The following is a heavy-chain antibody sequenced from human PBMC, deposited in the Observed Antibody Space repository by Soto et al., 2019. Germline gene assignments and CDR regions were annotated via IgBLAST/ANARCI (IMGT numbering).Heavy chain of an antibody. D-gene: IGHD2-15*01. Sequence: ASVKVSCKASGYTFTSYDINWVRQATGQGLEWMGWMNPNSGNTGYAQKFQGRVTMTRNTSISTAYMELSSLRSEDTAVYYCARGTFDCSGGGCYPDAGYWGQGTLVTVSS. J-gene: IGHJ4*02. CDR3: ARGTFDCSGGGCYPDAGY. CDR1: GYTFTSYD. CDR2: MNPNSGNT. V-gene: IGHV1-8*01.